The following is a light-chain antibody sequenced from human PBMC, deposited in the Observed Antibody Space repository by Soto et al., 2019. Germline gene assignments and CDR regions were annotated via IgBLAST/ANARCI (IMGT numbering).Light chain of an antibody. Sequence: QSALTQPASVSGSPGQSITISCTGTSSYVGGYNYVSWYQQHPGKAPKLMIYDVSNRPSGVSNRFSGSKSGNTASLTISGLQAEDEADYYCSSYTSSSTRVFGTGTKVPS. CDR3: SSYTSSSTRV. CDR2: DVS. J-gene: IGLJ1*01. CDR1: SSYVGGYNY. V-gene: IGLV2-14*01.